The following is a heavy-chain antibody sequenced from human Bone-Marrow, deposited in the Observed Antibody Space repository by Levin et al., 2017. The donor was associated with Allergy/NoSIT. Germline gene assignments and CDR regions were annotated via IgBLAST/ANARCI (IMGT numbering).Heavy chain of an antibody. J-gene: IGHJ4*02. CDR2: ILHSGSA. CDR1: GGSISSGGYS. Sequence: SCAVSGGSISSGGYSWIWIRQPPGKGLEWIGYILHSGSAYYNPSPNSRVTISVDRSRNQFSLELGSVTAADTAVYYCARKNTIYYDSSGYYGFFDYWGQGTLVTVSS. V-gene: IGHV4-30-2*01. CDR3: ARKNTIYYDSSGYYGFFDY. D-gene: IGHD3-22*01.